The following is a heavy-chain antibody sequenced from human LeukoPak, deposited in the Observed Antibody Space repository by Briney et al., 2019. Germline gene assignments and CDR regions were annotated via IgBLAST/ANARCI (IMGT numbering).Heavy chain of an antibody. Sequence: SVKVSCKASGGTFSSYAISWVRQAPGQGLEWMGGVIPIFGTANYAQKVQGRVTITTDESTSTAYMELSSLRSDDTAVYYCATGAPTVTALGDAFDIWGQGTMVTVSS. D-gene: IGHD4-17*01. CDR1: GGTFSSYA. V-gene: IGHV1-69*05. J-gene: IGHJ3*02. CDR3: ATGAPTVTALGDAFDI. CDR2: VIPIFGTA.